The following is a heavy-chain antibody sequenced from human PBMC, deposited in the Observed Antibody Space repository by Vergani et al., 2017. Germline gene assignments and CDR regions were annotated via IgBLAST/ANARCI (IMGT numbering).Heavy chain of an antibody. D-gene: IGHD2-2*01. CDR2: ISGSGGNT. CDR1: GFTFSSYA. CDR3: AKGVYCSSTSCYEGRGYYYGMGV. J-gene: IGHJ6*02. V-gene: IGHV3-23*01. Sequence: EVQLLESGGGLVQPGGSLRLSCAASGFTFSSYAMSWVRQVPGKGLEWVSGISGSGGNTYNANSVKGRFTISRDNSKNTLYLKMNSLRADDTSVYYCAKGVYCSSTSCYEGRGYYYGMGVWGQGTTVTFSS.